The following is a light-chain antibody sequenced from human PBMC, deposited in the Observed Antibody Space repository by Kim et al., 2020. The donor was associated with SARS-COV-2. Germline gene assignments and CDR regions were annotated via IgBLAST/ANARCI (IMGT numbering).Light chain of an antibody. J-gene: IGLJ2*01. V-gene: IGLV6-57*03. CDR1: SGSIGANY. CDR2: EDD. Sequence: GRTVTISCPRSSGSIGANYVQWYQQRPGGAPTTLIYEDDQRPSGVPDRFSGSIDSSSSSASLTISGLKTEDEADYYCQSYNRSNVIFGGGTQLTVL. CDR3: QSYNRSNVI.